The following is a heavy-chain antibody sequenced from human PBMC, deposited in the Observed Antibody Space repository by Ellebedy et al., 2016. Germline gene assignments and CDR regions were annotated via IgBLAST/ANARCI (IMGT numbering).Heavy chain of an antibody. Sequence: GGSLRLXCAASGFTVGNNYMSWVRQAPGKRLEWVSTISGGGDATYFADSVKGRFTISRDNSRNILYLHLNSLRVDDTAKYYCREGHYSDVWGQGTLVTVSS. D-gene: IGHD2-15*01. CDR1: GFTVGNNY. CDR2: ISGGGDAT. J-gene: IGHJ1*01. CDR3: REGHYSDV. V-gene: IGHV3-53*01.